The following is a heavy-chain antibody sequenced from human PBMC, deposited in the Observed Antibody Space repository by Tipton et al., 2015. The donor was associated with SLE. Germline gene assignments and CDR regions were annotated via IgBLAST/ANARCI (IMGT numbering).Heavy chain of an antibody. D-gene: IGHD6-13*01. CDR1: GFTFSSYW. V-gene: IGHV3-7*01. Sequence: SLRLSCAASGFTFSSYWMSWVRQAPGKGLEWVANIKQDGSEKYYVDSVKGRFTISRDNAKNSLYLQMNSLRAEDTAVYYCARDFEYSSSWYYYYYMDVWGKGTTVTVSS. J-gene: IGHJ6*03. CDR3: ARDFEYSSSWYYYYYMDV. CDR2: IKQDGSEK.